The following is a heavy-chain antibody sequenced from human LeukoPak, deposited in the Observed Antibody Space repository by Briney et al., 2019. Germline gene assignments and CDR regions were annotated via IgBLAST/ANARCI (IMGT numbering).Heavy chain of an antibody. Sequence: SETLSLTCTVSGGSISSYHWSWIRQPPGKGLEWIGYIYYSGTTNYNPSLKSRVTISVDTSKNQVSLKLSSVTAADTAVYYCARLGITGTEDYWGQGTLVTVSS. CDR3: ARLGITGTEDY. CDR1: GGSISSYH. V-gene: IGHV4-59*08. D-gene: IGHD1-7*01. CDR2: IYYSGTT. J-gene: IGHJ4*02.